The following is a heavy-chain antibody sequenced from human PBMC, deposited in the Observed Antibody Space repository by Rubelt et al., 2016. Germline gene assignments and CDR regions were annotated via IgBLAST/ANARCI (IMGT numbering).Heavy chain of an antibody. V-gene: IGHV3-33*01. CDR2: IRYDGSNQ. CDR1: GITFSTYN. CDR3: ARDQSLRGPTTSDY. D-gene: IGHD5-12*01. Sequence: QVQLVESGGGVVQPGRSLRLSCAASGITFSTYNIHWVRQAPGRGLEWVAIIRYDGSNQYYADSVKGRFTISRDNSKNTLFLQRNSLTAEDTAVYHCARDQSLRGPTTSDYWGQGTLVTVSS. J-gene: IGHJ4*02.